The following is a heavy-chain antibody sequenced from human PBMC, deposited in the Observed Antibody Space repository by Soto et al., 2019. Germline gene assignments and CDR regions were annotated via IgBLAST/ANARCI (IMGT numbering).Heavy chain of an antibody. J-gene: IGHJ6*02. V-gene: IGHV3-30-3*01. Sequence: GGSLRLSCTASGFTFSSYAMHWVRQAPGKGLEWVAVISYDGSNKYYADSVKGRFTISRDNSKNTLYLQMNSLRAEDTAVYYCARDRGSSSYYGMDVWGQGTTVTVSS. CDR3: ARDRGSSSYYGMDV. CDR2: ISYDGSNK. CDR1: GFTFSSYA. D-gene: IGHD6-6*01.